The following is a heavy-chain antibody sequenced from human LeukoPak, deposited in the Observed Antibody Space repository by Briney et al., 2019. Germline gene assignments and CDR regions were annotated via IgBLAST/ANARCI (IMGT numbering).Heavy chain of an antibody. CDR2: IDSAGDT. D-gene: IGHD3-16*01. V-gene: IGHV3-13*01. J-gene: IGHJ6*02. CDR3: ARERSPYYYGMDV. Sequence: SGGSLRLSCAASGFPFSNYDMHWVRLATGEGLEWVSTIDSAGDTYYPGSVKGRFTISRENANNSLYPQMNSLRVGDTAVYFCARERSPYYYGMDVWGQGTTVTVSS. CDR1: GFPFSNYD.